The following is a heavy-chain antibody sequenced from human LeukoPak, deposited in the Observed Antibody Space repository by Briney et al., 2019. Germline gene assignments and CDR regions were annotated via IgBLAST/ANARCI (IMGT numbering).Heavy chain of an antibody. CDR1: GYTFTSYD. Sequence: ASVKVSCKASGYTFTSYDINWVRQATGQGLEWMGWMNPNSGSTGYAQKFQGRVTMTRNTSISTAYMKLSSLRSEDTAVYYCARLFLAVADEAYFDYWGQGTLVTVSS. V-gene: IGHV1-8*01. CDR2: MNPNSGST. D-gene: IGHD6-19*01. CDR3: ARLFLAVADEAYFDY. J-gene: IGHJ4*02.